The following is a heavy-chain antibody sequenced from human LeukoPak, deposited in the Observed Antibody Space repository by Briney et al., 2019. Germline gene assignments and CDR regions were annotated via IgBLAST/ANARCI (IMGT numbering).Heavy chain of an antibody. CDR2: IKQDGSEK. CDR1: GFTFSNYW. CDR3: ARDRMDYEADY. D-gene: IGHD4-17*01. Sequence: GGSLRLSCAASGFTFSNYWMNWVRQAPGKGLEWVANIKQDGSEKYYVDSVKGRFTISRDNAKNSLYLQMNSLRAEDTAVYYCARDRMDYEADYWGQGTLVTVSS. V-gene: IGHV3-7*01. J-gene: IGHJ4*02.